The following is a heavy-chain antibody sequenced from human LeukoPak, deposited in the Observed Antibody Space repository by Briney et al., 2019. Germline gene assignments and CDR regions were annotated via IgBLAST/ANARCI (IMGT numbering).Heavy chain of an antibody. D-gene: IGHD2-2*01. Sequence: GGSLRLSCAASGFTFSSYWMHWVRQVPGKGLVWVSRINSVGSTTSYAGSVKGRFTIARDNAKNTLYLQMNTLRAEDTAVYYCARASSTSSYFWVQGTLVTVSS. CDR3: ARASSTSSYF. V-gene: IGHV3-74*01. J-gene: IGHJ4*02. CDR2: INSVGSTT. CDR1: GFTFSSYW.